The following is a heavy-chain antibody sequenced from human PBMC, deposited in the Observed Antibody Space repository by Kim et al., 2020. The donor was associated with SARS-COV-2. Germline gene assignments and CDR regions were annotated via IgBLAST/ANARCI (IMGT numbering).Heavy chain of an antibody. Sequence: ASVKVSCKAAGCTFTHNDINWVRQAPGQRLEWMGWINPFIGTSDYALKFQGRVTITADESISTAYMELSGLRFEDTAFYFCGRAPVAPFIGYYVFDY. CDR2: INPFIGTS. D-gene: IGHD2-2*03. J-gene: IGHJ4*01. V-gene: IGHV1-8*01. CDR1: GCTFTHND. CDR3: GRAPVAPFIGYYVFDY.